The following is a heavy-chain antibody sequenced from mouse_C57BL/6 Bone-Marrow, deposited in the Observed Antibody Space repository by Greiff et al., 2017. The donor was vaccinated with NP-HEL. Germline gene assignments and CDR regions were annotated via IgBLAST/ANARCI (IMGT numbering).Heavy chain of an antibody. CDR1: GYTFTSYG. CDR3: ARLREYYGSSYYDFYYYAMDY. V-gene: IGHV1-81*01. J-gene: IGHJ4*01. CDR2: IYPRSGNT. Sequence: QVQLQQSGAELARPGASVKLSCKASGYTFTSYGISWVKQRTGQGLEWIGEIYPRSGNTYYNEKFKGKATLTADKSSSTAYMELRSLTSEDSAVYFCARLREYYGSSYYDFYYYAMDYWGQGTSVTVSS. D-gene: IGHD1-1*01.